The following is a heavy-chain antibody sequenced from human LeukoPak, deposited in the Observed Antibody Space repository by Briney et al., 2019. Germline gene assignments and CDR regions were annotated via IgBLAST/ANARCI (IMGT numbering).Heavy chain of an antibody. CDR2: ISAYNGNT. Sequence: ASVKVSCKASGYTFTSYGISWVRQAPGQGLEWMGWISAYNGNTNYAQKLQGRVTMTTDTSTSTGYMELRSLRSDDTAVYHCATSIAARGYMDVWGKGTTVTVSS. CDR3: ATSIAARGYMDV. J-gene: IGHJ6*03. CDR1: GYTFTSYG. V-gene: IGHV1-18*01. D-gene: IGHD6-6*01.